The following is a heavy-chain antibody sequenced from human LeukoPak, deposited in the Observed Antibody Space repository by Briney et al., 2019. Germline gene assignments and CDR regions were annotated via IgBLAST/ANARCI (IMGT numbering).Heavy chain of an antibody. CDR3: AKDGPGYSGYVYYFDY. Sequence: GGSLRLSCAASGFTFSSYAMHWVRQAPGKGLEWVAFIRYDGSNKYYADSVKGRFTISRDNSKNTLYLQMNSLRAEDTAVYYCAKDGPGYSGYVYYFDYWGQGTLVTVSS. V-gene: IGHV3-30*02. D-gene: IGHD5-12*01. J-gene: IGHJ4*02. CDR1: GFTFSSYA. CDR2: IRYDGSNK.